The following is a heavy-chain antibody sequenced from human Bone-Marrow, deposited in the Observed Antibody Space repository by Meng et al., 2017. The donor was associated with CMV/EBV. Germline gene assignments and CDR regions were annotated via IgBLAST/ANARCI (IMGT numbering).Heavy chain of an antibody. CDR2: ISSSGSTI. D-gene: IGHD6-19*01. CDR1: GFTFSSYE. J-gene: IGHJ5*02. Sequence: GESLKISCAASGFTFSSYEMNWVRQAPGKGLEWVSYISSSGSTIYYADSVKGRFTISRDNSKNTLYLQMNSLRAEDTAVYYCARSPSPGIAVGPWGQGTLVTVSS. V-gene: IGHV3-48*03. CDR3: ARSPSPGIAVGP.